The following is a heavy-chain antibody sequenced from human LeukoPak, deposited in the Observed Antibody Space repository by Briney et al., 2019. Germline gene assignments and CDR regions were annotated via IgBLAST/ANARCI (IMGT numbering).Heavy chain of an antibody. CDR1: GGTFSSYA. CDR3: ARDGADNSGYYFGPL. CDR2: IIPIFGTA. V-gene: IGHV1-69*06. D-gene: IGHD3-22*01. Sequence: ASVKVSCKASGGTFSSYAISWVRQAPGQGLEWMGGIIPIFGTANYAQKFQGRVTITADKSTSTAYMELSSLRSEDTAVYYCARDGADNSGYYFGPLWGQGTVVTVSS. J-gene: IGHJ3*01.